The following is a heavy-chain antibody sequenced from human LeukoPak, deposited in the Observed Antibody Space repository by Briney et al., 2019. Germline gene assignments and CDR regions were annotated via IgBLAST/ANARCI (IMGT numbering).Heavy chain of an antibody. Sequence: GGSLRLSCAASGFPFSSYGMHWVRQAPGKGLEWVAVISYDGSNKSYADSVKGQFTISRDNSKNTLYLQMNSLRAEDTAVYYCAKGIPADYWGQGTLVTVSS. V-gene: IGHV3-30*18. CDR1: GFPFSSYG. J-gene: IGHJ4*02. D-gene: IGHD2-2*02. CDR3: AKGIPADY. CDR2: ISYDGSNK.